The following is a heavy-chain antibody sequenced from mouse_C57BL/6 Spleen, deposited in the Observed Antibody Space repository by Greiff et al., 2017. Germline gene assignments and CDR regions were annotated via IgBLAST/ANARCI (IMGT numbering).Heavy chain of an antibody. CDR1: GYTFTSYW. CDR2: INPSSGYT. CDR3: ARVYDGIAGFAY. V-gene: IGHV1-7*01. J-gene: IGHJ3*01. D-gene: IGHD2-3*01. Sequence: VQLQQPGAELAKPGASVKLSCKASGYTFTSYWMHWVKQRPGQGLEWIGNINPSSGYTTYNQKFKNKATLTADKSSSTAYMQLSSLTSEDSAVYYCARVYDGIAGFAYGGQGTLVTVSA.